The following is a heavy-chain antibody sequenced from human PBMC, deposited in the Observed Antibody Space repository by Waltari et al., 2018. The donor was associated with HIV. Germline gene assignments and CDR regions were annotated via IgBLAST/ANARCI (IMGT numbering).Heavy chain of an antibody. D-gene: IGHD6-13*01. V-gene: IGHV1-69*01. CDR1: GGTFSSYT. CDR2: IIPIFGTA. J-gene: IGHJ5*02. CDR3: ARSHIAAAGTGWFDP. Sequence: QVQLVKPGAEVKKPGSSVKCSCKASGGTFSSYTITWVRQAPGQGLEWMGGIIPIFGTANYAQKFQGRVTITADESTSTAYMELSSLRSEDTAVYYCARSHIAAAGTGWFDPWGQGTLVTVSS.